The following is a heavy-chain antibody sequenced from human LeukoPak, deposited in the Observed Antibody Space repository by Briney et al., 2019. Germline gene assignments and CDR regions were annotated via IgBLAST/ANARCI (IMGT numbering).Heavy chain of an antibody. CDR1: GFTFTSSA. CDR2: VGSTGGTT. V-gene: IGHV3-23*01. Sequence: GGSLRLSCVASGFTFTSSAMTWVRQAPGKGLEWVSVVGSTGGTTYYADSVKGRFTISRDNAKNTMILQMNNLRVEDTAVYYCAAVPGIIIAGYFASWGRGTLVAVSA. J-gene: IGHJ4*02. CDR3: AAVPGIIIAGYFAS. D-gene: IGHD3-10*02.